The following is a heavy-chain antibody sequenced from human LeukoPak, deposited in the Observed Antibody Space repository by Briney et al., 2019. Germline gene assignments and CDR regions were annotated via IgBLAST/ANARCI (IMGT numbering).Heavy chain of an antibody. Sequence: GGSLRLSCAASGFTFSSYSMNWVRQAPGKGLEWVSYISSSSSTIYYADSVKGRFTISRDNAKNSLYLQMNSLRAEDTAVYYCARIRNIAAAGLDYWGQGTLVTVSS. J-gene: IGHJ4*02. CDR2: ISSSSSTI. CDR1: GFTFSSYS. D-gene: IGHD6-13*01. CDR3: ARIRNIAAAGLDY. V-gene: IGHV3-48*01.